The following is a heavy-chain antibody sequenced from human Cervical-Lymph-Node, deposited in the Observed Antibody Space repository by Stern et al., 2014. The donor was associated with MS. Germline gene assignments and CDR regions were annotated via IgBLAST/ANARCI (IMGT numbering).Heavy chain of an antibody. V-gene: IGHV1-69*01. J-gene: IGHJ4*02. CDR1: GGTFSTFD. CDR2: ISPLFGTT. Sequence: VHLVESGAEVKKPGSSMKVSCKASGGTFSTFDIIWVRQAPGQGLELLGGISPLFGTTNYVQKFQGRVTMTADESTSTAYMELNSLRSEDTAVYYCARHQGGIAANWGQGTLVTVSS. CDR3: ARHQGGIAAN. D-gene: IGHD6-13*01.